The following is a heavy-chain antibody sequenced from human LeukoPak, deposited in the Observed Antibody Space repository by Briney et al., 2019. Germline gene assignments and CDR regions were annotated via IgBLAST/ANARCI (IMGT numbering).Heavy chain of an antibody. D-gene: IGHD3-3*01. CDR1: GFTFSSYS. J-gene: IGHJ4*02. Sequence: GGSLRLSCAASGFTFSSYSMNWVRQAPGKGLEWVSYISSSSSTIYYADSVKGRFTISRDNAKSSLYLQMNSLRAEDTAVYYCARDPDDFWSGYYTMGGFDYWGQGTLVTVSS. CDR3: ARDPDDFWSGYYTMGGFDY. V-gene: IGHV3-48*01. CDR2: ISSSSSTI.